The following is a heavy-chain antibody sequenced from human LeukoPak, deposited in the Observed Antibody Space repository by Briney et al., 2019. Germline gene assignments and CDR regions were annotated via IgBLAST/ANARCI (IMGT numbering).Heavy chain of an antibody. Sequence: PSETLSLTCTVSGGSLSSSSYYWGWIRQPPGKGLEWIGSIYYSGSTYYNPSLKSRVTISVDTSKNQFSLKLSSVTAADTAVYYCARRGNWNYPGNWFDPWGQGTLVTVSS. CDR1: GGSLSSSSYY. V-gene: IGHV4-39*01. CDR3: ARRGNWNYPGNWFDP. D-gene: IGHD1-7*01. J-gene: IGHJ5*02. CDR2: IYYSGST.